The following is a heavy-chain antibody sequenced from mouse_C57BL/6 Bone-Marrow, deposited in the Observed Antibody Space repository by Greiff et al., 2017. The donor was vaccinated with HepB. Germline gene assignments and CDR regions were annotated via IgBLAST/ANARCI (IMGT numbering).Heavy chain of an antibody. CDR3: ARAPYYYGSRPPGFAY. V-gene: IGHV3-6*01. CDR2: ISYDGSN. Sequence: EVQVVESGPGLVKPSQSLSLTCSVTGYSITSGYYWNWIRQFPGNKLEWMGYISYDGSNNYNPSLKNRISITRDTSKNQFFLKLNSVTTEDTATYYCARAPYYYGSRPPGFAYWGQGTLVTVSA. J-gene: IGHJ3*01. D-gene: IGHD1-1*01. CDR1: GYSITSGYY.